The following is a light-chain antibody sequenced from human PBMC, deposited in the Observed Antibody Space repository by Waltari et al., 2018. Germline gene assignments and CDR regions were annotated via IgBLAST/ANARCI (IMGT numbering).Light chain of an antibody. J-gene: IGKJ4*01. CDR2: DAS. V-gene: IGKV1-33*01. Sequence: DIQMTQSPSSLSASVGDRVTLTCQASQDISNYLNWYQQKPVKAPKLLIYDASNLETGVPSRFSGSGSGTDFTFTISSLQPEDIATYYRQQYDNLPLTFGGGTKVEIK. CDR3: QQYDNLPLT. CDR1: QDISNY.